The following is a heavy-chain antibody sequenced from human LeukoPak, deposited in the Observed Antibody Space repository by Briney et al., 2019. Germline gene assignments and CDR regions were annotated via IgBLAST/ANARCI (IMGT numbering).Heavy chain of an antibody. CDR1: GFTFSSYG. CDR3: ARESSRGLRCGVRDGSVDY. D-gene: IGHD3-10*01. V-gene: IGHV3-33*01. CDR2: IWYDGSNK. J-gene: IGHJ4*02. Sequence: GRSLRLACAASGFTFSSYGMHWVRQAPGRGLEWVAVIWYDGSNKYYADSMKGRFTISRDNSKNTPYLQMNSLRAEDTAVYYCARESSRGLRCGVRDGSVDYWGQGTLVTVSS.